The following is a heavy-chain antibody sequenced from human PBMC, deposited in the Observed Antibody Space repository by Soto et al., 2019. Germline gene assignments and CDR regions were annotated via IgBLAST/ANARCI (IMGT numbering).Heavy chain of an antibody. CDR2: INHSGST. CDR1: GGSFSGYY. Sequence: ETLSLTCAVYGGSFSGYYWSWIRQPPGKGLEWIGEINHSGSTNYNPSLKSRVTISVDTSKNQFSLKLSSVTAADTAVYYCARARIAETTFYYYYYGMDVWGQGTTVTVSS. V-gene: IGHV4-34*01. J-gene: IGHJ6*02. CDR3: ARARIAETTFYYYYYGMDV. D-gene: IGHD1-7*01.